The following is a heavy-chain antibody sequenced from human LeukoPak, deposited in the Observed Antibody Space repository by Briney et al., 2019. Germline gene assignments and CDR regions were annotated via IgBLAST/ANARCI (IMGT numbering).Heavy chain of an antibody. Sequence: SETLSLTCTVSGGSISSYYWSWIRQPAGKGLEWIGRIYTSGSTNYNPSLKSRVTMSVDTSKNQFSLKLSSVTAADTAVYYCARENIVVVPAVMEGYDAFDIWGQGTMVTVSS. J-gene: IGHJ3*02. CDR1: GGSISSYY. D-gene: IGHD2-2*01. CDR2: IYTSGST. CDR3: ARENIVVVPAVMEGYDAFDI. V-gene: IGHV4-4*07.